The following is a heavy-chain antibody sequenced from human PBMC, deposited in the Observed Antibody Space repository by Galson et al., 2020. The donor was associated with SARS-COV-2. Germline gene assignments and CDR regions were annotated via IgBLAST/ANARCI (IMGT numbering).Heavy chain of an antibody. J-gene: IGHJ4*02. D-gene: IGHD3-3*01. V-gene: IGHV1-69*13. Sequence: SVKVSCKASGGTFSSYAISWVRQAPGQGLEWMGGIIPIFGTANYAQKFQGRATITADESTSTAYMELSSLRSEDTAVYYYAKRPYYDFWSGYNFDYWGQGTLVTVSS. CDR2: IIPIFGTA. CDR3: AKRPYYDFWSGYNFDY. CDR1: GGTFSSYA.